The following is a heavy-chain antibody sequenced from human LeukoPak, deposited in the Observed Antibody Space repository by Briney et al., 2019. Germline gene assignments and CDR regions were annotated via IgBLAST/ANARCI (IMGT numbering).Heavy chain of an antibody. V-gene: IGHV4-59*01. Sequence: SSETLSLTCTVSGDSISSYYWSWIRQPPGKGLEWIGYIYDSGKTNYNASLISRATISVDTSKNQFSLKLTSVTPADTAVYYCARGGGTLDYWGQGTLVTVSS. CDR1: GDSISSYY. CDR2: IYDSGKT. CDR3: ARGGGTLDY. D-gene: IGHD3-16*01. J-gene: IGHJ4*02.